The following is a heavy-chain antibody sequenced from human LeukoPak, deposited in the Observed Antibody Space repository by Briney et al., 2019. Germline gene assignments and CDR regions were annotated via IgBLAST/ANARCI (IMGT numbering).Heavy chain of an antibody. J-gene: IGHJ4*02. Sequence: SVTVSCTASGGTFSSYAISWVRQAPGQGLEWMGGIIPIFGTANYAQKFQGRVTITADESTSTAYMELSSLRSEDTAVYYCARGIEATLLYPFDYWGQGTLVTVSS. V-gene: IGHV1-69*13. CDR1: GGTFSSYA. CDR2: IIPIFGTA. D-gene: IGHD3-3*01. CDR3: ARGIEATLLYPFDY.